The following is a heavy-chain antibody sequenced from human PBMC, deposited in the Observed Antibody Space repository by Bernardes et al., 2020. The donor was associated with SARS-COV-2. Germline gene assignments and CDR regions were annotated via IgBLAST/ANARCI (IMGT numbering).Heavy chain of an antibody. CDR3: ARGGRTVVTARGFYLDS. Sequence: ASVKVSCKPSGYILTSYYMHWVRQAPGQGLEWMGIINPSTGTTTYSQRFQDRVTMTRDTSTTAVYMELSSLGFEDTAVYYCARGGRTVVTARGFYLDSWGQGTLVTVSS. CDR2: INPSTGTT. CDR1: GYILTSYY. D-gene: IGHD3-22*01. V-gene: IGHV1-46*01. J-gene: IGHJ4*02.